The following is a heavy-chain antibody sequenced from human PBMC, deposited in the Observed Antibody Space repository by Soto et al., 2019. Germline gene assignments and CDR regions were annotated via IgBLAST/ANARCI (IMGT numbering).Heavy chain of an antibody. J-gene: IGHJ4*02. CDR3: GGNYNRSFSFDS. Sequence: SETLSLTCSLSASSIGNYYRSCTRQHPGKGLEWLAYIYCAGKTDQHPSLGRRVSISLGTSKKQFSLNLRSMTAAHAAVYYCGGNYNRSFSFDSWRPGNLVTVSS. CDR1: ASSIGNYY. D-gene: IGHD3-10*01. V-gene: IGHV4-59*12. CDR2: IYCAGKT.